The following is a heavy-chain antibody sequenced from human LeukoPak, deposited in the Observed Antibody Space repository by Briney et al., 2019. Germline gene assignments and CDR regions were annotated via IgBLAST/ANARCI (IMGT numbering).Heavy chain of an antibody. CDR2: ISYDGSNK. J-gene: IGHJ3*02. Sequence: GGSLRLSCAASGFTFNSYAIHWVRQAPGKGLEWVAVISYDGSNKYYADSVKGRFTISRDNSKNTLYLQMNSLRAEDTAVYYCAREAEAFDIWGQGTMVTVSS. CDR1: GFTFNSYA. V-gene: IGHV3-30-3*01. CDR3: AREAEAFDI.